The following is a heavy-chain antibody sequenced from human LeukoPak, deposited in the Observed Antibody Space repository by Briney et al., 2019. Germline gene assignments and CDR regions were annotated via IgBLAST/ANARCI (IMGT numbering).Heavy chain of an antibody. V-gene: IGHV3-7*04. CDR1: GFTCSNYW. CDR2: IKQDGTDK. D-gene: IGHD6-19*01. J-gene: IGHJ4*02. Sequence: PGGSLRLSCAASGFTCSNYWMSWVRQAPGKGLEWVANIKQDGTDKYYVDSVKGRFTISRDNAKNSLHLQVNSLRAEDTAVYYCARDRPSGWYLQYYFNYWGQGALVTVSS. CDR3: ARDRPSGWYLQYYFNY.